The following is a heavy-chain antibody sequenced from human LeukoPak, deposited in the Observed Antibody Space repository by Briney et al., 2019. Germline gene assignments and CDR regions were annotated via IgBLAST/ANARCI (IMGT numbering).Heavy chain of an antibody. V-gene: IGHV3-48*01. J-gene: IGHJ3*02. CDR1: GFTFSSYS. CDR2: ISSSSSTI. D-gene: IGHD3-22*01. CDR3: AKDFYDSSGYYDAFDI. Sequence: GGSLRLSCAASGFTFSSYSMNWVRQAPGKGLEWVSYISSSSSTIYYADSVKGRFTISRDNAKNSLYLQMNSLRAEDTAVYYCAKDFYDSSGYYDAFDIWGQGTMVTVSS.